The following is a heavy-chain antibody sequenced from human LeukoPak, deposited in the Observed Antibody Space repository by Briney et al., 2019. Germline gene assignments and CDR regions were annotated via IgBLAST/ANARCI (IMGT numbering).Heavy chain of an antibody. J-gene: IGHJ4*02. V-gene: IGHV3-23*01. CDR3: AKVGNYYGSGSYFDY. Sequence: PGRSLRLACAASGFTFTSYAMSWVRQAPGKGLEWVSAISGSGGSTYYADSGKGRFTISTDNSKNTLYLQMNSLRAEDTAVYYCAKVGNYYGSGSYFDYWGQGTLVTVSS. CDR1: GFTFTSYA. CDR2: ISGSGGST. D-gene: IGHD3-10*01.